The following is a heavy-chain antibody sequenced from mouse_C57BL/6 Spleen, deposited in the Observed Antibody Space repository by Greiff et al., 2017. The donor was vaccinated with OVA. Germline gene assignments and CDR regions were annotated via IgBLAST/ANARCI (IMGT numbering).Heavy chain of an antibody. CDR3: ARSEGTVAGYYYAMDY. J-gene: IGHJ4*01. V-gene: IGHV14-2*01. Sequence: VQLQQSGAELVKPGASVKLSCTASGFNIKDYYMHWVKQRTEQGLEWIGRIDPEDGETKYAPKFQGKANITADTSSNTAYLQHRSLTSEDTAVYYCARSEGTVAGYYYAMDYWGQGTSVTVSS. D-gene: IGHD1-1*01. CDR2: IDPEDGET. CDR1: GFNIKDYY.